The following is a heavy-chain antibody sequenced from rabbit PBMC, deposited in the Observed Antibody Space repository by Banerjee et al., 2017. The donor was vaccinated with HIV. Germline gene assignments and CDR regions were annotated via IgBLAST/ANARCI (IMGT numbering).Heavy chain of an antibody. D-gene: IGHD2-1*01. CDR2: IYTGNDNT. CDR1: GFDFSRYH. J-gene: IGHJ3*01. CDR3: ARRDAGVGWTMGL. V-gene: IGHV1S40*01. Sequence: QSLEESGGDLVKPEGSLTLTCTASGFDFSRYHICWVRQAPGKGLEWIGCIYTGNDNTYYASWAKGRFTISKTSSTTVTLQMTSLTAADTATYFCARRDAGVGWTMGLWGQGTLVTVS.